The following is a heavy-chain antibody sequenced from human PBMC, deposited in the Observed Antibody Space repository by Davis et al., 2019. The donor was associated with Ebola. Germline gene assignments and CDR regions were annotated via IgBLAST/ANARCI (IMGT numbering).Heavy chain of an antibody. D-gene: IGHD3-22*01. V-gene: IGHV4-38-2*02. J-gene: IGHJ4*02. Sequence: SETLSLTCIVSDYSISSGYYWGWIRQPPGKGLEWIGSIHHSGRATSYNPSLRSRVTISVDTSKNQFSLKLSSVIAADTAVYYCARSGDVVVIFPPNYWGQGTLVTVSS. CDR3: ARSGDVVVIFPPNY. CDR2: IHHSGRAT. CDR1: DYSISSGYY.